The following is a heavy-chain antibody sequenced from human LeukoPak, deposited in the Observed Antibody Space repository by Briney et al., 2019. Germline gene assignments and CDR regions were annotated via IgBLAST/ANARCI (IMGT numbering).Heavy chain of an antibody. V-gene: IGHV3-74*01. Sequence: GGSLRLSCAASGFTFSSYWMHWVRQAPGKGLVWVSCIDSAGSNTYYADSVKGRFTISRDNAKNTLYLQMNSLRAEDTAVYYCTRDTQSHFDYWGQGTLVTVSS. CDR1: GFTFSSYW. CDR3: TRDTQSHFDY. CDR2: IDSAGSNT. J-gene: IGHJ4*02.